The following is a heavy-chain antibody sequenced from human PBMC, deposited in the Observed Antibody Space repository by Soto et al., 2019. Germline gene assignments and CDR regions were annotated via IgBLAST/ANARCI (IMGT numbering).Heavy chain of an antibody. CDR3: STRAYDTNGYYRFDP. J-gene: IGHJ5*01. CDR1: GGSITSYH. D-gene: IGHD3-22*01. CDR2: INHSGRV. V-gene: IGHV4-34*01. Sequence: SETLSLTCFVSGGSITSYHWTWIRQSPGKGLEWIGDINHSGRVNYSPSLKSRVTISLDTSKNQFSLTLSAVTAADTAMYYCSTRAYDTNGYYRFDPWGQGTLVTVSS.